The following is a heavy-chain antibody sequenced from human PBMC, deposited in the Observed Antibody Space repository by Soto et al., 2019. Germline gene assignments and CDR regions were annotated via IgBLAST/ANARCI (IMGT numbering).Heavy chain of an antibody. D-gene: IGHD2-21*02. Sequence: GGSLRLSCAASGFTFSDHYMDWVRQAPGKGLEWVGRSRNKANSYTTEYAASVKGRFTISRDDSKNSVYLQMDSLETEDTAVFYCARVVCSGNCLAQLWGQGTLVTVSS. J-gene: IGHJ1*01. CDR1: GFTFSDHY. CDR2: SRNKANSYTT. CDR3: ARVVCSGNCLAQL. V-gene: IGHV3-72*01.